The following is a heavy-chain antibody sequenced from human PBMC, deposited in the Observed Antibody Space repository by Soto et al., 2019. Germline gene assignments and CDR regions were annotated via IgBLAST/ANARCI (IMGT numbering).Heavy chain of an antibody. D-gene: IGHD5-12*01. V-gene: IGHV6-1*01. J-gene: IGHJ5*02. Sequence: PSQTLSLTCAISGDSVSTNSATWDWIRQSPSRGLEWLGRTYYRSKWYNDYAVSVKGRITINPDTSKNQFSLKLSSVTAADTAVYYCARHVRWLRLWWFDPWGQGTLVTVSS. CDR2: TYYRSKWYN. CDR1: GDSVSTNSAT. CDR3: ARHVRWLRLWWFDP.